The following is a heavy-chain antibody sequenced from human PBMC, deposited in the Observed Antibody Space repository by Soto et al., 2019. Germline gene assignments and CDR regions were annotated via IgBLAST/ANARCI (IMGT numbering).Heavy chain of an antibody. V-gene: IGHV3-23*01. CDR1: GFTFRNYA. CDR3: ARDVITSLTRYYFDY. J-gene: IGHJ4*02. Sequence: GGSLRLSCAASGFTFRNYAMSWVRQAPGKGLEWVSGISGSGDTTYYADSVKGQFTISRDNSRNTMYLQMSSLRAEDAAVYYCARDVITSLTRYYFDYWGQGTLVTVSS. CDR2: ISGSGDTT. D-gene: IGHD1-20*01.